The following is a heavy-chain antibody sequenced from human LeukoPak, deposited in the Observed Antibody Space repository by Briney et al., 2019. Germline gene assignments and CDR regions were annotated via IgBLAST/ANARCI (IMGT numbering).Heavy chain of an antibody. CDR1: SGSISSTSYY. D-gene: IGHD3-10*01. J-gene: IGHJ4*02. CDR3: ATPGQYGSGSYNF. Sequence: SETLSLTCTVSSGSISSTSYYWGWIRQPPGKGLEWIGSIYYSGTYYNASLLSRLTISVDTSENQISLKLSSVTAADTAVYYCATPGQYGSGSYNFWGQGILVTVSS. CDR2: IYYSGT. V-gene: IGHV4-39*01.